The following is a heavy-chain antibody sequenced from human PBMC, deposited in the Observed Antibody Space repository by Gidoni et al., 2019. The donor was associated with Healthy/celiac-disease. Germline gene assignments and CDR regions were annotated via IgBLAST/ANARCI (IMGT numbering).Heavy chain of an antibody. CDR3: ARAPDYYDSSGPFSNWFDP. J-gene: IGHJ5*02. Sequence: QVQLQESGPGLVKPSQTLSLTCTVSGGSISSGGYYWSWIRQHPGKGLEWIGYIYYSGSTYYNPSLTSRVTRSVDTSKNQFSLKLSSVTAADTAVYYCARAPDYYDSSGPFSNWFDPWGQGTLVTVSS. CDR1: GGSISSGGYY. D-gene: IGHD3-22*01. CDR2: IYYSGST. V-gene: IGHV4-31*03.